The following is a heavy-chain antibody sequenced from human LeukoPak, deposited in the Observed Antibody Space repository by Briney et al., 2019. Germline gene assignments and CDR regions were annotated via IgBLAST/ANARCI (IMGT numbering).Heavy chain of an antibody. J-gene: IGHJ4*02. CDR2: ISSGSSYT. V-gene: IGHV3-11*03. Sequence: GGSLRLSCAASGFTFSDYYMSWIRQAPGRGLEWVSYISSGSSYTSYADSVKGRSTISRDNAKNSLYLQMNSLRAEDTAVYYCARRSTGSYSSSFDYWGQGTLVTVSS. CDR3: ARRSTGSYSSSFDY. D-gene: IGHD6-13*01. CDR1: GFTFSDYY.